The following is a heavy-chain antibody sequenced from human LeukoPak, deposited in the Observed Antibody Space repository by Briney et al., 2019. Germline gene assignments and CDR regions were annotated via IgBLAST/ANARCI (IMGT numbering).Heavy chain of an antibody. CDR3: ARHPGYSSGWYYFDY. CDR1: GGSISSSSYY. CDR2: IYYSGST. V-gene: IGHV4-39*01. J-gene: IGHJ4*02. Sequence: SETLSLTCTVSGGSISSSSYYWGWIRQPPGKGLEWIGSIYYSGSTYYNPSLKSRATISVDTSKNQFSLKLSSVTAADTAVYYCARHPGYSSGWYYFDYWGQGTLVAVSS. D-gene: IGHD6-19*01.